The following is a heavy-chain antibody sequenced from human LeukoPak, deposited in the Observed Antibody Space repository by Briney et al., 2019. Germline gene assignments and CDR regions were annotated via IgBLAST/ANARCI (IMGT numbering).Heavy chain of an antibody. CDR1: GYSFTSHW. D-gene: IGHD3-10*01. Sequence: GESLKISCKGSGYSFTSHWIGWVRQMPGKGLEWMGIINPGDSDTRYSSSFQGQVTISADKSISTAYLQWSSLKASDTAMYYCARRGVHGGSGSYLGYYYYGMDVWGQGTTVTVSS. CDR2: INPGDSDT. J-gene: IGHJ6*02. V-gene: IGHV5-51*01. CDR3: ARRGVHGGSGSYLGYYYYGMDV.